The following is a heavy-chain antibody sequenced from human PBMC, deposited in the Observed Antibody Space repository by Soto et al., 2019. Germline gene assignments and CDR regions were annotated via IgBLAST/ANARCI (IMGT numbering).Heavy chain of an antibody. CDR2: ISAYNGNT. V-gene: IGHV1-18*01. D-gene: IGHD2-2*01. J-gene: IGHJ6*03. Sequence: ASVKVSCKASGYTFTSYGISWVRQAPGQGLEWMGWISAYNGNTNYAQKLQGRVTMTTDTSTSTAYMELRSLRSDDTAVYYCASNSLPLGYCSSTSCYAGDYMDVWGKGTTVTVSS. CDR3: ASNSLPLGYCSSTSCYAGDYMDV. CDR1: GYTFTSYG.